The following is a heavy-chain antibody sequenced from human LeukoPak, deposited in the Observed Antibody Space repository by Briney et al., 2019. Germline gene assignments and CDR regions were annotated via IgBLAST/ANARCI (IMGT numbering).Heavy chain of an antibody. J-gene: IGHJ3*02. Sequence: PGGSLRLSCAASGFAFSSYWMSWVRQAPGKGLEWVANIKQDGSEKYYVDSVKGRFTISRDDAKNSLYLQMNSLRAEDTAVYYCARASVVVPAATRGAFDIWGQGTMVTVSS. CDR3: ARASVVVPAATRGAFDI. CDR1: GFAFSSYW. D-gene: IGHD2-2*01. CDR2: IKQDGSEK. V-gene: IGHV3-7*01.